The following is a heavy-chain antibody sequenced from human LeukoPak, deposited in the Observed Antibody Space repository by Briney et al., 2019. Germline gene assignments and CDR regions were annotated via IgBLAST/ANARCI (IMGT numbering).Heavy chain of an antibody. CDR2: ISYDGSNK. J-gene: IGHJ3*02. D-gene: IGHD6-13*01. V-gene: IGHV3-30-3*01. CDR1: GVTFSSYA. CDR3: ARSGAGSSWATDTNAFDI. Sequence: GGSLRLSCAASGVTFSSYAMHWVRQAPGKGLEWVAVISYDGSNKYYADSVKGRFTISRDNSKNTLYLQMNGLRAEDTAVYYCARSGAGSSWATDTNAFDIWGQGTMVTVSS.